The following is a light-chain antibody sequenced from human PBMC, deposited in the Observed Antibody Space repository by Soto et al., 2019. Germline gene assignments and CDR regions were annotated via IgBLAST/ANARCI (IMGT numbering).Light chain of an antibody. CDR1: RNYVGNYNL. CDR2: EVS. V-gene: IGLV2-23*02. Sequence: SVLAPAASLSWSPGQSITLSRTGTRNYVGNYNLVSWYQQHPGKAPKLMIYEVSKRPSGVSNRFSGSKSGNTASLTISGLQAEDEAAYYCCSYAGGSNVVFGGGTQLTVL. J-gene: IGLJ2*01. CDR3: CSYAGGSNVV.